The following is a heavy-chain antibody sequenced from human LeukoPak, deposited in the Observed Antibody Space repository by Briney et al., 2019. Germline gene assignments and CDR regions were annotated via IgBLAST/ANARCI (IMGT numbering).Heavy chain of an antibody. Sequence: GASVKVSCKASGYSFTGLYIQWMRQAPGQGLEWMGWINPNTGDTNSAPKFQGRITLTSDTSIRTAYMEICRLTSDDTAVYFCARSVPYSSPSSNWGQGTLVTVSS. CDR1: GYSFTGLY. J-gene: IGHJ4*02. D-gene: IGHD6-13*01. V-gene: IGHV1-2*02. CDR3: ARSVPYSSPSSN. CDR2: INPNTGDT.